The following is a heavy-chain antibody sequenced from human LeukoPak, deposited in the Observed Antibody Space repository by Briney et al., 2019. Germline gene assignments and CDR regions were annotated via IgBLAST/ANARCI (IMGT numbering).Heavy chain of an antibody. CDR3: ARESPLWRGEVRGVRFDP. J-gene: IGHJ5*02. Sequence: SVKVSCKASGGTFSSYAISWVRQAPGQGLEWMGRIIPILGIANYAQKFQGGVTVTADKSTSTAYMELSSLRSEDTAVYYCARESPLWRGEVRGVRFDPWGQGTLVTVSS. V-gene: IGHV1-69*04. D-gene: IGHD3-16*01. CDR1: GGTFSSYA. CDR2: IIPILGIA.